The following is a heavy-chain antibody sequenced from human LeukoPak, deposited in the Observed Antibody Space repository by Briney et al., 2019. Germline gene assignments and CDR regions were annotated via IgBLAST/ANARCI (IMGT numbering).Heavy chain of an antibody. CDR2: IYYSGST. D-gene: IGHD2-2*02. CDR1: GGPISSSSYY. CDR3: ARRDIVVVPAAIGAGAFDI. J-gene: IGHJ3*02. Sequence: PSETLSLTCTVSGGPISSSSYYWGWIRQPPGKGLEWIGSIYYSGSTYYNPSLKSRVTISVDTYKNQFSLKLSSVTAADTAVYYCARRDIVVVPAAIGAGAFDIWGQGTMVTVSS. V-gene: IGHV4-39*01.